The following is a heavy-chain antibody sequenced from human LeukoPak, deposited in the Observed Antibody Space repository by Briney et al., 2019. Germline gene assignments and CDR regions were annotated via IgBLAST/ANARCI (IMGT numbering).Heavy chain of an antibody. CDR2: VFNGGST. J-gene: IGHJ5*02. V-gene: IGHV4-59*08. D-gene: IGHD1-1*01. CDR3: ARLGAGTSYDP. CDR1: GGSINSHY. Sequence: SETLSLTCSVSGGSINSHYWSWIRQSPGKGLEWIGYVFNGGSTNYNPSLKSRVTISVDTSKNQFSLKLSSVTAADTAVYYCARLGAGTSYDPWGQGTLVTVSS.